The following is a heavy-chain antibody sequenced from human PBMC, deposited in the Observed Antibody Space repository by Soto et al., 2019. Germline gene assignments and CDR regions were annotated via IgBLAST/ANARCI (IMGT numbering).Heavy chain of an antibody. CDR2: IDAGNGNT. Sequence: GASVKVSCKASGYTFTSYPTHWVRQAPGQRLEWMGWIDAGNGNTKYSQKFRGRVTFTTDTSASTAYMDLSSLRSEDTAVYYCARERPNWGSPYYYYGMDVWGQGTTVTVSS. CDR3: ARERPNWGSPYYYYGMDV. CDR1: GYTFTSYP. V-gene: IGHV1-3*01. D-gene: IGHD7-27*01. J-gene: IGHJ6*02.